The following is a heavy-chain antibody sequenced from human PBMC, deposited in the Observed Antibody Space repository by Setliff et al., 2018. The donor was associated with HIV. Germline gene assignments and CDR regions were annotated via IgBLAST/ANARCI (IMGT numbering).Heavy chain of an antibody. D-gene: IGHD6-19*01. Sequence: SETLSLTCTVSGGSINNYFWSWIRQSPGRGLEWIGYIYYSGSTDYNPSLKSRVTISVDTSKNQFSLKLSSVTAADTAVYYCARNLPWGPGYASGRFDYWGQGTLVTVSS. CDR3: ARNLPWGPGYASGRFDY. J-gene: IGHJ4*02. V-gene: IGHV4-59*01. CDR1: GGSINNYF. CDR2: IYYSGST.